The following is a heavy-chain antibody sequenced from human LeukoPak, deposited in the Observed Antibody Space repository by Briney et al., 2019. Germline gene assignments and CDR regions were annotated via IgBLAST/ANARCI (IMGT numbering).Heavy chain of an antibody. CDR1: GFNFSTYW. CDR3: VTDQTGRHPYFFDY. D-gene: IGHD3-10*01. V-gene: IGHV3-7*01. CDR2: IKEDGSEI. Sequence: PGGTLRLSCTASGFNFSTYWMTCVRQVPGRGLEWGANIKEDGSEIYYVDAVKGRFSISRDNAKTSLYLQMHSLSVADTGLYYCVTDQTGRHPYFFDYWGQGTLVTVSS. J-gene: IGHJ4*02.